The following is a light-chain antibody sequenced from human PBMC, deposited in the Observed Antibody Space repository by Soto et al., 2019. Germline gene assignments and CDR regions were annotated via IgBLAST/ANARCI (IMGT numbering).Light chain of an antibody. Sequence: SYELTQPPSVSVAPGQTARITCGGNNIGSKSVHWCQQKPGQAPVLVVYDDSDRPSGIPERFSGSNSGNTATLTISRVEAGDEADYYCQVWDSSSDHPVFGGGTKLTVL. CDR2: DDS. CDR3: QVWDSSSDHPV. CDR1: NIGSKS. V-gene: IGLV3-21*02. J-gene: IGLJ2*01.